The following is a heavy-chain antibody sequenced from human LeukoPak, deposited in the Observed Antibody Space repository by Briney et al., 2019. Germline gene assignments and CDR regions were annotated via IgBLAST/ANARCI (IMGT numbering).Heavy chain of an antibody. V-gene: IGHV1-2*02. CDR1: GYRFTGYY. CDR2: INCNSGGT. Sequence: ASVRVSCKASGYRFTGYYMHWVRQAPGQGLEWMGWINCNSGGTKFSQKFQGRVTMTRDTSTRTAYMELSSLNYDDTAVYYCARDFLGGIALPSSWGQGTLVTVSS. J-gene: IGHJ5*02. CDR3: ARDFLGGIALPSS. D-gene: IGHD6-13*01.